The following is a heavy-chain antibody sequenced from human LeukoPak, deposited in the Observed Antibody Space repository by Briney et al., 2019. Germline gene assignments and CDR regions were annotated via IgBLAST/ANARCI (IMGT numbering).Heavy chain of an antibody. CDR3: ARSGDSSGYYPY. J-gene: IGHJ4*02. CDR2: INWNGGST. Sequence: PGGSLRLSCGASGFTYDDYGMSWVRQAPGKGLEWVSGINWNGGSTDYADSVRGRFTISRDNDKNSLYLQMYNLRAEDTALYYCARSGDSSGYYPYWGQGTLVTVSS. CDR1: GFTYDDYG. V-gene: IGHV3-20*04. D-gene: IGHD3-22*01.